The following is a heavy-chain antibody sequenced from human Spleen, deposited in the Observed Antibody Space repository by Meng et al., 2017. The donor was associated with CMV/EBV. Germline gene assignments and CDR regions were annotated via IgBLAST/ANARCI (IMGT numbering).Heavy chain of an antibody. CDR2: IIPILGTS. Sequence: TFGSYGIDWVRQAPGQGLEWMGGIIPILGTSNYAQKFQGRVSIITDESTSTTYLELRSLRSEDTAVYYCARTAFYYGTGTYGYFDYWGQGTPVTVSS. D-gene: IGHD3-10*01. CDR3: ARTAFYYGTGTYGYFDY. CDR1: TFGSYG. V-gene: IGHV1-69*05. J-gene: IGHJ4*02.